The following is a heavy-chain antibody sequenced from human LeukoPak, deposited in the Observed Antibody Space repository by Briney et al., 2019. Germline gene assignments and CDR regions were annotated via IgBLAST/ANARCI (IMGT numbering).Heavy chain of an antibody. D-gene: IGHD6-6*01. Sequence: SETLSLTCTVSGYSISSGYYWGWIRQPPGKGLEWIGSIYHSGSTYYNPSLKSRVTISVDMSKNQFSLKLSSVTAADTAVYYCARVEDSSMSVFDYWGQGTLVTVSS. CDR1: GYSISSGYY. V-gene: IGHV4-38-2*02. J-gene: IGHJ4*02. CDR2: IYHSGST. CDR3: ARVEDSSMSVFDY.